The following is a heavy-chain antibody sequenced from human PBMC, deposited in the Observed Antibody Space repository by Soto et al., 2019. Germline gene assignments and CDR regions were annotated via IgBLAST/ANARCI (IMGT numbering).Heavy chain of an antibody. D-gene: IGHD2-21*02. J-gene: IGHJ6*04. V-gene: IGHV1-69*01. Sequence: QVQLVQSGAEVKKPGSSVKVSCKASGGTFSSYAISWVRQAPGQGLEWMGGIIPIFGTANYAQKFQGRVTITADESTSTAYMELSRLRSEDTAVYYWASNTGTYCGGDCYPYYYGGMDVWGKGTTVTVSS. CDR2: IIPIFGTA. CDR3: ASNTGTYCGGDCYPYYYGGMDV. CDR1: GGTFSSYA.